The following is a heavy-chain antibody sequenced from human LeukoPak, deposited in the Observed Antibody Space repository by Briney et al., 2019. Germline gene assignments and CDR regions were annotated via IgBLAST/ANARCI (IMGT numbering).Heavy chain of an antibody. J-gene: IGHJ4*02. Sequence: GSLRLSCAASGFTFSDYYMSWIRQAPGKGLEWIGDIYYSGSTYYNPSLKSRVTISVDTSKNQFSLKLSSVTTADTAVYYCARRGGYDFSYDYWGQGILVTVSS. CDR2: IYYSGST. D-gene: IGHD5-12*01. CDR1: GFTFSDYY. V-gene: IGHV4-34*01. CDR3: ARRGGYDFSYDY.